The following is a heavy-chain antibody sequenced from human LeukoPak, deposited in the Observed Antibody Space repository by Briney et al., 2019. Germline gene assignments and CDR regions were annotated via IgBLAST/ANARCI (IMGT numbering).Heavy chain of an antibody. D-gene: IGHD1-26*01. CDR3: ARHNGFVREPLLLDY. V-gene: IGHV5-51*01. J-gene: IGHJ4*02. CDR2: IYPGDSDT. Sequence: GESLKISCKGSGYSFTSYWIGWVRQMPGKGLERMGIIYPGDSDTIYSPSFQGQVTISSEKSISTAYLQWSSLKASDTPMYYCARHNGFVREPLLLDYWGQGTLVTVSS. CDR1: GYSFTSYW.